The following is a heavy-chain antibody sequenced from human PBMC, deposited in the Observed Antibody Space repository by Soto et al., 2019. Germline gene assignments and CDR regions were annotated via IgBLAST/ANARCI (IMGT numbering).Heavy chain of an antibody. CDR1: GFAFSNYE. V-gene: IGHV3-48*03. CDR3: ARESFSASPNFFDY. J-gene: IGHJ4*02. D-gene: IGHD3-3*02. Sequence: PGGSLRLSCAASGFAFSNYEMNWVHQAPGKGLEWVSYISLSGSTIYYADSVKGRFTISRDDAKNSLYLQMDSLRADDTAVYYCARESFSASPNFFDYWGQGTLVTVSS. CDR2: ISLSGSTI.